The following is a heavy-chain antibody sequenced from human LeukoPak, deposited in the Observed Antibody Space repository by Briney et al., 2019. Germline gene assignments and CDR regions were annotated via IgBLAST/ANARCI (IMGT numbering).Heavy chain of an antibody. D-gene: IGHD6-13*01. CDR1: GGSISSYY. CDR3: ARTYSSSWIDY. Sequence: SETLSLTCTVSGGSISSYYWSWIRQPPGKGLEWIGYIYYSGSTNYNPSLKSRVTISVDTSKNHFSLKLSSVTAAGTAVYYCARTYSSSWIDYWGQGTLVTVSS. CDR2: IYYSGST. V-gene: IGHV4-59*08. J-gene: IGHJ4*02.